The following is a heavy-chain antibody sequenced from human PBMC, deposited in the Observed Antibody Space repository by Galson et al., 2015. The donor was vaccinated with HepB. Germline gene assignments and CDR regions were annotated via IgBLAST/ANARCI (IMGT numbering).Heavy chain of an antibody. CDR3: ATDRGYSYGYDY. D-gene: IGHD5-18*01. Sequence: SLRLSCAASGFTFSSSIMNWVRQAPGKGLEWVSYISISSSTIYYADSVKGRFTISRDNAKNSLYPQMNSLRDDDTAVYYCATDRGYSYGYDYWGQGTLVTVSS. V-gene: IGHV3-48*02. CDR1: GFTFSSSI. CDR2: ISISSSTI. J-gene: IGHJ4*02.